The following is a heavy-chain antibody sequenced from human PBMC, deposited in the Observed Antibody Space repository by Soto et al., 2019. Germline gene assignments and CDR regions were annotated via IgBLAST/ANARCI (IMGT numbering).Heavy chain of an antibody. CDR2: ISINGQGI. V-gene: IGHV3-23*01. J-gene: IGHJ4*02. CDR3: AKDRAYPRDYFHY. Sequence: WWSLRLSCSASVFTFSSYAMSWFRQAPGKGLEWVSAISINGQGIYYADSLRGRFTISRDNSRNTVFLHMDSLRAEDTAVYYCAKDRAYPRDYFHYWGQGTLVTVSS. CDR1: VFTFSSYA.